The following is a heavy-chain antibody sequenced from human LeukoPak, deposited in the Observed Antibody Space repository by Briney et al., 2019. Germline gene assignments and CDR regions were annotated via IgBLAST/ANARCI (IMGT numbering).Heavy chain of an antibody. CDR1: GGCISSGGCY. J-gene: IGHJ3*02. CDR3: ARDTHGGGLGDGFDI. D-gene: IGHD3-16*01. Sequence: SQTLSLTCTVSGGCISSGGCYWIWIRQPPGRGLEWIGYIYYTGSAYYNSSLSSRVTISVHTSKTQFSLKLSSVPAAHTAVYYCARDTHGGGLGDGFDIWGQGTMVTVSS. CDR2: IYYTGSA. V-gene: IGHV4-30-4*01.